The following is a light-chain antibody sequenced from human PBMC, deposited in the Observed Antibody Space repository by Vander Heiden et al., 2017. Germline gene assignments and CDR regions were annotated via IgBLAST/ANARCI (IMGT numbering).Light chain of an antibody. V-gene: IGKV1-5*03. J-gene: IGKJ2*01. CDR3: QQYNNYLPYT. CDR1: QTISTW. CDR2: AVS. Sequence: DVQMTQSPSTLYASVGDRFTFTCRASQTISTWLAWYQQKPRKAPTLLIDAVSTLVSGVPSRFSGSGSGTVFTLTISSVEPDDFATYYCQQYNNYLPYTFGQGTKLEIK.